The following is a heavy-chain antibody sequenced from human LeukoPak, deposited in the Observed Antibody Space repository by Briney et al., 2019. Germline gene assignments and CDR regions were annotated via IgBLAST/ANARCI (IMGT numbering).Heavy chain of an antibody. V-gene: IGHV3-23*01. D-gene: IGHD2-15*01. CDR3: AKGRFELLRKGAFGY. CDR1: GFTFSSYA. Sequence: PGGSLRLSCAASGFTFSSYAMSWVRQAPGKGLEWVSAISGSGGSTYYADSVKGRFTISRDNSKNTLYLQMNSLRAEDTAVYYCAKGRFELLRKGAFGYWGQGTLVTVSS. J-gene: IGHJ4*02. CDR2: ISGSGGST.